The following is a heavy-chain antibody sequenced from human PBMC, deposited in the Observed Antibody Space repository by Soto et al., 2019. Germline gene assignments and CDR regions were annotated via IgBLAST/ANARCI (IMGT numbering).Heavy chain of an antibody. CDR2: IVVGSGNT. CDR1: GVTFTSSA. J-gene: IGHJ4*02. Sequence: GASVKVCCKDSGVTFTSSAGQRLRQARGQRLEWIGWIVVGSGNTNYAQKFQERVTITRDMYTSTAYMELSSLRSEDTAVYYCAAGRTAMASFDYWGQGTLVTVSS. CDR3: AAGRTAMASFDY. D-gene: IGHD5-18*01. V-gene: IGHV1-58*01.